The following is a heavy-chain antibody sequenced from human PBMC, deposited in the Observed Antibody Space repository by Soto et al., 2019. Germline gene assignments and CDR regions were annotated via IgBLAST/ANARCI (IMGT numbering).Heavy chain of an antibody. CDR2: ITGSGSST. V-gene: IGHV3-23*01. D-gene: IGHD6-19*01. CDR3: AKRISGWYFIGY. J-gene: IGHJ4*02. Sequence: SLRLSCAASGFSFSSYAMTWVRQAPGKGPEWVSAITGSGSSTFYADSVKGRYTISRDNSKNTLYLQMNSLRAEDTAVYYCAKRISGWYFIGYWGQGTLVTVSS. CDR1: GFSFSSYA.